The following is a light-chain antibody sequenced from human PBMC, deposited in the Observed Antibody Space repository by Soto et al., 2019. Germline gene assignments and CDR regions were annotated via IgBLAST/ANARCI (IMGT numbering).Light chain of an antibody. CDR2: LGS. CDR1: ESLLHTNGYNY. Sequence: DIVMTQSPLSLPVTPGEPASISCRSSESLLHTNGYNYLDWYLQKPGQSPQLLSYLGSNRASGVPDRFSGRGSGTDFTLKISRVEAEDVGVYYCMQALETPRFGPGTKVDIK. V-gene: IGKV2-28*01. CDR3: MQALETPR. J-gene: IGKJ3*01.